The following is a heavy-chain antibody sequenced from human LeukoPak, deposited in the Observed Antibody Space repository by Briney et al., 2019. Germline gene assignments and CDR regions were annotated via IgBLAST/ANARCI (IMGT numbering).Heavy chain of an antibody. V-gene: IGHV5-51*01. Sequence: GESLKISCKGSGYSFTSYWIGWVRPMPGKGLEWMGIIYPGDSDTRYSPSFQGQVTISADKSISTAYLQWSSLKASDTAMYYCASHSATGTTEYYFDSWGQGTLVTVSS. D-gene: IGHD1-1*01. CDR2: IYPGDSDT. CDR3: ASHSATGTTEYYFDS. CDR1: GYSFTSYW. J-gene: IGHJ4*02.